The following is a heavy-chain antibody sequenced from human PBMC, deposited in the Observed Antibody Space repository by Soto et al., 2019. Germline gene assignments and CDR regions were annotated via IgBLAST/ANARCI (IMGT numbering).Heavy chain of an antibody. J-gene: IGHJ4*02. D-gene: IGHD1-1*01. V-gene: IGHV3-23*01. CDR1: GLSFTSLQ. CDR2: IQGSDLNT. Sequence: GGSPRIACAVCGLSFTSLQLSWVRQPPGKGLEWVSAIQGSDLNTYYADSVRGRFTISRDISKNTLFLQMNSLSAEDTAVYFCVTHSWNYWGQGTLVTVSS. CDR3: VTHSWNY.